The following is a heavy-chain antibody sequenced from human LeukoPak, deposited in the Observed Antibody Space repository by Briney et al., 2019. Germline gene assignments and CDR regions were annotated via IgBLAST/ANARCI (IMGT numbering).Heavy chain of an antibody. CDR1: GGSFSGYY. V-gene: IGHV4-34*01. CDR2: INHSGST. CDR3: ARIEVGSFDY. Sequence: SETLSLTCAVYGGSFSGYYWSWIRQPPGKGLEWIGEINHSGSTNYNPSLKSRVTISVDTSKNQFPLKLSSVTAADTAVYYCARIEVGSFDYWGQGTLVTVSS. J-gene: IGHJ4*02. D-gene: IGHD1-26*01.